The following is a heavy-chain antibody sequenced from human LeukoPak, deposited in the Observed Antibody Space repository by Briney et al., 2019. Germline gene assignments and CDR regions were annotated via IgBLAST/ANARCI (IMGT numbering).Heavy chain of an antibody. J-gene: IGHJ4*02. Sequence: GASVKVSCKTSGYTFSSYGISWVRQAPGQGLEGIGWISSYNANTNYAQKFQGRVTMTRDTSTSTAYMELRSLRSDDTAVYYCARDAAYGDYVWIDYWGQGTLVTVSS. CDR3: ARDAAYGDYVWIDY. V-gene: IGHV1-18*01. CDR1: GYTFSSYG. D-gene: IGHD4-17*01. CDR2: ISSYNANT.